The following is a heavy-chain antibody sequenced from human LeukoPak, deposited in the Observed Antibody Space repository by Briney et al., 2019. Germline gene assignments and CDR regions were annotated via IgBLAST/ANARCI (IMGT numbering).Heavy chain of an antibody. CDR3: AKETLPPTVPGGSGTYLNSFDP. CDR2: FSYTGNT. D-gene: IGHD3-10*01. CDR1: GGSISTYY. Sequence: SETLSLTCTVSGGSISTYYWSWIRQPPGKGLEWIGYFSYTGNTNYNPSLKSRVTILVDMSKNQFSLKLTSVTAADTAVYYCAKETLPPTVPGGSGTYLNSFDPWGQGTLVTVSS. V-gene: IGHV4-59*01. J-gene: IGHJ5*02.